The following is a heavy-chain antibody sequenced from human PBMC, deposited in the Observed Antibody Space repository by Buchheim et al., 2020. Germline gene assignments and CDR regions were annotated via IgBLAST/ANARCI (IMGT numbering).Heavy chain of an antibody. CDR1: GFTFSSYW. CDR2: INSDGSST. D-gene: IGHD2-15*01. Sequence: EVQLVESGGGLVQPGGSLRLSCAASGFTFSSYWMHWVRQAPGKGLVWVSRINSDGSSTNYADSVKGRFTISRDNAKNTLYLQMNSLRAEDTAVYYCARGYCSGGSCYGFGYFDYWGQGTL. J-gene: IGHJ4*02. V-gene: IGHV3-74*01. CDR3: ARGYCSGGSCYGFGYFDY.